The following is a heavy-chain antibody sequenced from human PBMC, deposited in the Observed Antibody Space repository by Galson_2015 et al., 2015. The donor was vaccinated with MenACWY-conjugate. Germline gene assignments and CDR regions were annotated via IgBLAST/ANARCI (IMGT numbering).Heavy chain of an antibody. CDR1: GYGFTNYW. J-gene: IGHJ3*02. Sequence: QSGAEVKKPGDFLIISFKASGYGFTNYWIGWVRQMPGKGLEWMGIIHPADSETRYSPSFQGQVTFSADKSITTAYLQWSSLQASDTAMYYCARDREWYQRQNTAFDIWGQGTMVTVSS. D-gene: IGHD2-2*01. CDR3: ARDREWYQRQNTAFDI. V-gene: IGHV5-51*01. CDR2: IHPADSET.